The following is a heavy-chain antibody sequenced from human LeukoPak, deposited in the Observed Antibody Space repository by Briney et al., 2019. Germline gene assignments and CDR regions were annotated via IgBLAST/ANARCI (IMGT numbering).Heavy chain of an antibody. D-gene: IGHD4-17*01. Sequence: GASVXVSXXXXXXXXTGYYMHWVRQXPGQGLEWMGWINPNSGGTNYAQKFQGRVTMTRDTSISTAYMELSRLRSDDTAVYYCARDPSLTYGDYFFDYWGQGTLVTVSS. CDR1: XXXXTGYY. CDR2: INPNSGGT. CDR3: ARDPSLTYGDYFFDY. V-gene: IGHV1-2*02. J-gene: IGHJ4*02.